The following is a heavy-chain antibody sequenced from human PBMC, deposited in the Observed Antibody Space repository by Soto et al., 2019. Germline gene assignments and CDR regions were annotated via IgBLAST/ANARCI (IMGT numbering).Heavy chain of an antibody. Sequence: ASVKVSCKASGYTFTSYAITWVRQAPGQGLEWMGWISAYNGNTNSAQKLQGRVTMTTDTSTSTAYMELRSLRSDDTAVYYCARDLNRGLTDYWGQGTLVTVSS. CDR2: ISAYNGNT. CDR3: ARDLNRGLTDY. CDR1: GYTFTSYA. D-gene: IGHD3-9*01. V-gene: IGHV1-18*01. J-gene: IGHJ4*02.